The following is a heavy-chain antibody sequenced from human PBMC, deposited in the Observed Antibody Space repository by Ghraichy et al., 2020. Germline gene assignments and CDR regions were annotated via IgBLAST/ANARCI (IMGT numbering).Heavy chain of an antibody. J-gene: IGHJ3*02. D-gene: IGHD6-19*01. CDR3: AHSYSSGWSDAFDI. V-gene: IGHV4-59*01. Sequence: SETLSLTCTVSGGSISSYYWSWIRQPPGKGLEWIGYIYYSGSTNYNPSLKSRVTISVDTSKNQFSLKLSSVTAADTAVYYCAHSYSSGWSDAFDIWGQGTMVTVSS. CDR1: GGSISSYY. CDR2: IYYSGST.